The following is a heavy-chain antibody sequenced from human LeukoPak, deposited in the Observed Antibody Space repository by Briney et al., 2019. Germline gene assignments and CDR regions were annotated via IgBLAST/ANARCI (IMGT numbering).Heavy chain of an antibody. CDR1: GFTFSSYA. CDR2: ISYDGSNK. CDR3: ARGDDSGYYDYFDY. J-gene: IGHJ4*02. Sequence: GGSLRLSCAASGFTFSSYAMHWVRQAPGKGLEWVAVISYDGSNKYYADSVKGRFTISRDNSKNTLYLQMNSLRAEDTAVYYRARGDDSGYYDYFDYWGQGALVTVSS. D-gene: IGHD3-22*01. V-gene: IGHV3-30-3*01.